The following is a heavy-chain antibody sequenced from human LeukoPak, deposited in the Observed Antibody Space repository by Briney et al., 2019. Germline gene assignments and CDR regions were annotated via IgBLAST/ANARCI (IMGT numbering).Heavy chain of an antibody. Sequence: PSETLSLTCTVSGGSISSYYWSWIRQPPGKGLEWIGYIYYSGSNNYNPSLKSRVTISVDTSKNPFSLKLSSVTAADTAVYYCATESSGYGNWFDPWGQGTLVTVSS. CDR2: IYYSGSN. V-gene: IGHV4-59*01. D-gene: IGHD3-22*01. CDR3: ATESSGYGNWFDP. J-gene: IGHJ5*02. CDR1: GGSISSYY.